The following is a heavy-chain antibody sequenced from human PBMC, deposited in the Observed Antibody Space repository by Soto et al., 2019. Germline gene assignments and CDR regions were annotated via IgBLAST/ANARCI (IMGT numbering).Heavy chain of an antibody. Sequence: QVQLVQSGAEVRKPGSAVRVSCKASGGTFKMYAMNWVRQAPGQGLEWMAGIIPIFDTPRYAQKFQGRVTITVDESTTTAYMERSRLRSEDRATYYCTRSIGSGGVMGGFDYWGKGTLVPVAS. D-gene: IGHD3-16*01. CDR2: IIPIFDTP. CDR1: GGTFKMYA. CDR3: TRSIGSGGVMGGFDY. J-gene: IGHJ4*02. V-gene: IGHV1-69*01.